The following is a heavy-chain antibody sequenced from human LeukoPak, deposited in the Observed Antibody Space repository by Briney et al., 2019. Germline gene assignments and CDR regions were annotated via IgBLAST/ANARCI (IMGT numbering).Heavy chain of an antibody. CDR1: GFTFSSYS. CDR2: ISSSSVYI. J-gene: IGHJ4*02. Sequence: GGSLRLSCAASGFTFSSYSVNWVRQAPGKGLEWVSSISSSSVYIYYTDSVKGRFTISRDNAKNSLYLQMNSLRAEDTAVYYCARCPLYNYYDSSGYPYYFDYWGQGTLVTVSS. CDR3: ARCPLYNYYDSSGYPYYFDY. D-gene: IGHD3-22*01. V-gene: IGHV3-21*01.